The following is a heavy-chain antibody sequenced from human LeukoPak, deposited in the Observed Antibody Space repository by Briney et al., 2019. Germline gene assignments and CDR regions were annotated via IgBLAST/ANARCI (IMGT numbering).Heavy chain of an antibody. CDR3: ARVTRAAVANQGGDY. J-gene: IGHJ4*02. CDR2: ISAYDGNT. V-gene: IGHV1-18*01. D-gene: IGHD6-19*01. CDR1: GGTFSSYA. Sequence: ASVKVSCKASGGTFSSYAISWVRQAPGQGLEWMGWISAYDGNTNYAQKLQGRVTMTTDTSTSTAYMELRSLRSDDTAMYYCARVTRAAVANQGGDYWGQGTLVTVSS.